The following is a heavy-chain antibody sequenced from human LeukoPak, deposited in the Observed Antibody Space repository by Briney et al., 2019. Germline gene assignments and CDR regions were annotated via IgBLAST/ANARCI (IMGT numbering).Heavy chain of an antibody. CDR3: ASGHSYGFYYYYMDV. J-gene: IGHJ6*03. CDR2: IYYSGST. D-gene: IGHD5-18*01. Sequence: PSETLSLTCTVFGGSICSSSYYWGWIRQPPGKGLEWIGSIYYSGSTYYNPSLKSRVTISVDTSKNQFSLKLSSVTAADTAVYYCASGHSYGFYYYYMDVWGKGTTVTVSS. V-gene: IGHV4-39*07. CDR1: GGSICSSSYY.